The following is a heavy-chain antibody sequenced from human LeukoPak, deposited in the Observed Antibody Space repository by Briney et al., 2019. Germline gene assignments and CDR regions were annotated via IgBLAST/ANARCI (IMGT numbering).Heavy chain of an antibody. Sequence: PGGSLRLSCTASGFTFGDYAMSWVRQAPGKGLEWVGFIRSKAYGGTTEYAASVKGRFTISRDDSKSIAYLQMNSLKTEDTAVYYCTRAPLCITMIEPYYYYGMDVWGQGTTVTVSS. J-gene: IGHJ6*02. CDR3: TRAPLCITMIEPYYYYGMDV. D-gene: IGHD3-22*01. CDR1: GFTFGDYA. CDR2: IRSKAYGGTT. V-gene: IGHV3-49*04.